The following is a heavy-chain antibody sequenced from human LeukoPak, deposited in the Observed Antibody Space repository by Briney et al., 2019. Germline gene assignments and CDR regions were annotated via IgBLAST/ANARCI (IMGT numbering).Heavy chain of an antibody. CDR3: ARTYYYGSGSYGR. V-gene: IGHV4-34*01. CDR1: GGSFSGYY. CDR2: INHSGST. Sequence: SETLSLTCAVYGGSFSGYYWSWIRQPPGKGLEWIGEINHSGSTNYNPSLKSRITISVDTSKNQFSLKLSSVTAADTAVYYCARTYYYGSGSYGRWGQGTLVTVSS. J-gene: IGHJ4*02. D-gene: IGHD3-10*01.